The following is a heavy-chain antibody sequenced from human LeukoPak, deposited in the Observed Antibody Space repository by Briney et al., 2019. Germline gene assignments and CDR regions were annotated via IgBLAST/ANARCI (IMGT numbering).Heavy chain of an antibody. Sequence: SQTLSLTCTVSGGSISSGSYYWSWIRQPAGKGLEWIGSIYYSGSTYYNPSLKSRVTISVDTSKNQFSLKLSSVTAADTAVYYCARQGSIVVVPANRFDPWGQGTLVTVSS. CDR3: ARQGSIVVVPANRFDP. D-gene: IGHD2-2*01. CDR1: GGSISSGSYY. J-gene: IGHJ5*02. V-gene: IGHV4-30-2*03. CDR2: IYYSGST.